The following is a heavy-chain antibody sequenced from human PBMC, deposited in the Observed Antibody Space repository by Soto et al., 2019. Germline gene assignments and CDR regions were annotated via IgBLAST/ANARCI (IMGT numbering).Heavy chain of an antibody. CDR3: ASRTTATTFDY. Sequence: TLSLTCTVSGGSISSSGYYWGWIRQHPGKGLEWIGYIYFSGSTYYNPSLKSRVSISTDTSKNQFSLNLSSVTAADTAVYYCASRTTATTFDYWGQGALVTVSS. V-gene: IGHV4-31*03. J-gene: IGHJ4*02. CDR2: IYFSGST. CDR1: GGSISSSGYY. D-gene: IGHD4-17*01.